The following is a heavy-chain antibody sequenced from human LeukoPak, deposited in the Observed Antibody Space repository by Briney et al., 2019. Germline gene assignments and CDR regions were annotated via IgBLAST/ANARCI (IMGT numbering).Heavy chain of an antibody. V-gene: IGHV3-30*02. Sequence: GGALRLSCAASGFTFSSYGMHWVRQAPGKGLEWVAVIWYGGSNKYYADSVKGRFTISRDNSKNTLYLQMNSLRAEDTAVYYCAKDGGYLRHFDYWGQGTLVTVSS. CDR2: IWYGGSNK. D-gene: IGHD3-22*01. J-gene: IGHJ4*02. CDR3: AKDGGYLRHFDY. CDR1: GFTFSSYG.